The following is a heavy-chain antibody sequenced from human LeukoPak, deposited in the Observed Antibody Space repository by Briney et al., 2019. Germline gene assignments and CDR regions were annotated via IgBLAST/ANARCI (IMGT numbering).Heavy chain of an antibody. V-gene: IGHV4-34*09. CDR2: INHSGST. Sequence: PSETLSLTCAVYGGSFSGYYWSWIRQPPGKGLEWIGEINHSGSTNYNPSLKSRVTISVDTSKNQFSLKLSSVTAADTAVYYCARAPYCSGGSCENAFDIWGQGTMVTVSS. D-gene: IGHD2-15*01. CDR3: ARAPYCSGGSCENAFDI. J-gene: IGHJ3*02. CDR1: GGSFSGYY.